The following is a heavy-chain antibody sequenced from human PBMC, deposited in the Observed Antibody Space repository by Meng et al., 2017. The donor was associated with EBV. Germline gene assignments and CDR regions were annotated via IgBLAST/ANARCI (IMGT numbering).Heavy chain of an antibody. CDR1: GYSFHRYG. Sequence: VHGGPSGAAGKEHGAAVLVPCTDSGYSFHRYGISRVRQAPGPGLEWMGWITPYNDNTKVAQRFQDRVTLTADRSTNTVFMELRNLQSDHTAVYYCARDSSTVDRYLDLWGRGTLVTVSS. D-gene: IGHD4-17*01. J-gene: IGHJ2*01. CDR3: ARDSSTVDRYLDL. V-gene: IGHV1-18*01. CDR2: ITPYNDNT.